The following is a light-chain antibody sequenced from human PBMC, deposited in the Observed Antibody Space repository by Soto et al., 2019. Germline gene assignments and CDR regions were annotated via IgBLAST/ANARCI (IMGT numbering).Light chain of an antibody. V-gene: IGLV1-40*01. CDR3: QSYDNTLSGARV. CDR2: DNT. J-gene: IGLJ3*02. CDR1: GSNIGAGYT. Sequence: QSVLTQAPSLSGAPGQSVTISCTGSGSNIGAGYTVHWYQQLPGTAPKLLIYDNTNRASGVPDRFTGSTSGTSASLAITGLQAADEADYFCQSYDNTLSGARVFGGGTRSPS.